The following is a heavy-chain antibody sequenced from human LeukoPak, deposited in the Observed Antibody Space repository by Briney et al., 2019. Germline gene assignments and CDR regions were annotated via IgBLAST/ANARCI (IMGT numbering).Heavy chain of an antibody. Sequence: GGSLRLSCAASGFTFSNYAMSWVRQAPGKGLEWVSAITGGGSGIYYADSMKSRFTISRDNSKNTLYLQINSLRAEDTAVYYCAKRGLYGTVPFYGMDVWGQGTTVTVSS. CDR2: ITGGGSGI. J-gene: IGHJ6*02. D-gene: IGHD2-8*02. CDR1: GFTFSNYA. V-gene: IGHV3-23*01. CDR3: AKRGLYGTVPFYGMDV.